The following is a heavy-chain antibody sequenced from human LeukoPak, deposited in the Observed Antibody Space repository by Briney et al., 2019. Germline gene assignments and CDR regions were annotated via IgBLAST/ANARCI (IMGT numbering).Heavy chain of an antibody. V-gene: IGHV4-59*01. CDR3: ARDPQGDDAFDI. CDR2: IYYSGST. Sequence: KPSENLSLICTVSGGSISSYYWSWIRQPPGKGLEWIGYIYYSGSTNYNPSLKSRVTISVDTSKNQFSLKLSSVTAADTAVYYCARDPQGDDAFDIWGQGTMVTVSS. D-gene: IGHD2-21*01. J-gene: IGHJ3*02. CDR1: GGSISSYY.